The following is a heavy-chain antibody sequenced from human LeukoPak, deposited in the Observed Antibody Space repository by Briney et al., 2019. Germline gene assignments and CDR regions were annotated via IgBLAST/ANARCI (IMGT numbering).Heavy chain of an antibody. Sequence: SETLSLTCTVSGGSISSYYWSWIRQPAGKGLEWIGRIYTSGSTNYNPSLKSRVTMSVDTSKNQFSLKLSSVTAADTAVYYCARDKGMNGSSWLDNWGQGTLVTVSS. V-gene: IGHV4-4*07. CDR3: ARDKGMNGSSWLDN. CDR2: IYTSGST. D-gene: IGHD6-13*01. CDR1: GGSISSYY. J-gene: IGHJ4*02.